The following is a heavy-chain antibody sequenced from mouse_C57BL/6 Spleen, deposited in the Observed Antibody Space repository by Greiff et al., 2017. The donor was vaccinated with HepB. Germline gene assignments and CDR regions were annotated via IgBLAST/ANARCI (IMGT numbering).Heavy chain of an antibody. V-gene: IGHV1-4*01. CDR2: INPSSGYT. CDR1: GYTFTSYT. CDR3: ARDSNFYCDY. J-gene: IGHJ2*01. D-gene: IGHD2-5*01. Sequence: QVQLQQSGAELARPGASVKMSCKASGYTFTSYTMHWVKQRPGQGLEWIGYINPSSGYTKYNQKFKDKATLTAAKSSSTAYMQLSSLTSEDSAVYYCARDSNFYCDYWGQGTTLTVSS.